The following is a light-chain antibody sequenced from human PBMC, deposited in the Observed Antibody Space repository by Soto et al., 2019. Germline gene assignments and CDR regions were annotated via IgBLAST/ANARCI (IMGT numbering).Light chain of an antibody. Sequence: DIQMTQSPSSLSASVGDRVTITCRASQSISTYLNWYQQKPGKAPKLLIYSASNLESGVPSRFSGRGSGTEFTLTISSLQPDDCATYYCHTYNSYSLHTFGQGTKLEIK. V-gene: IGKV1-5*01. CDR1: QSISTY. CDR2: SAS. CDR3: HTYNSYSLHT. J-gene: IGKJ2*01.